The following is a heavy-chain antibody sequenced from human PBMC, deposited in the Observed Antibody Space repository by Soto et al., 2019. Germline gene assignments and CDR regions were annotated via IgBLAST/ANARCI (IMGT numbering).Heavy chain of an antibody. CDR3: AIDTPPTDY. V-gene: IGHV1-18*01. CDR2: ISAYNTNT. Sequence: QVQLVQSGAEVKKPGASVKVSCKTSGYTFTSYHISWVRQAPGQGLEWMGWISAYNTNTNYAQKFRGRVTMTTDTLTSTAYMELRSLRSDDTAVYYCAIDTPPTDYWGQGTLGTVSS. J-gene: IGHJ4*02. CDR1: GYTFTSYH.